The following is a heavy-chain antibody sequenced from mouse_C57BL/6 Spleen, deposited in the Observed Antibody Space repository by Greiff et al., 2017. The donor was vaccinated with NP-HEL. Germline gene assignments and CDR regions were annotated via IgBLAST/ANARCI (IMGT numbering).Heavy chain of an antibody. J-gene: IGHJ2*01. CDR1: GYSFTGYY. CDR3: ARSWERGGLDY. D-gene: IGHD4-1*01. V-gene: IGHV1-42*01. Sequence: EVKLMESGPELVKPGASVKISCKASGYSFTGYYMNWVKQSPEKSLEWIGEINPSTGGTTYNQKFKAKATLTVDKSSSTAYLQLKSLTSEDSAVYYCARSWERGGLDYWGQGTTLTVSS. CDR2: INPSTGGT.